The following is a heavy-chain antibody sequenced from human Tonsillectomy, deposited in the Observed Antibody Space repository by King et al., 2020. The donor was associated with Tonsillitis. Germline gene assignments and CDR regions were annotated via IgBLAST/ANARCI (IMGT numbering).Heavy chain of an antibody. Sequence: VQLVESGGGVVQPGRSLRLSCAASGFTFAYFPMNWVRQAPGKGLEGVSFISFDGKNQDYGESVKGRFTISRDNSKRNLYLQKSSLMPDDTAIYYCARGGRAPKAQTFDVWGQGTMLTVSS. CDR1: GFTFAYFP. J-gene: IGHJ3*01. D-gene: IGHD3-16*01. V-gene: IGHV3-30*03. CDR2: ISFDGKNQ. CDR3: ARGGRAPKAQTFDV.